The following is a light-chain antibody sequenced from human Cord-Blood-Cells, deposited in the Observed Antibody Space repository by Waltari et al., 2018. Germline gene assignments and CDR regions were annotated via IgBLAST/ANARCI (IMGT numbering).Light chain of an antibody. CDR2: HPS. Sequence: EIVLTQSPATLSFSPGERATLSCRASQSVSSDLAWYQQQPCQAPRILISHPSNSATGIPVRFSGSGSGTDFTLTRSGVEPEDFAVYYCQQRSNWFTFGQGTRLEIK. CDR3: QQRSNWFT. V-gene: IGKV3-11*01. CDR1: QSVSSD. J-gene: IGKJ5*01.